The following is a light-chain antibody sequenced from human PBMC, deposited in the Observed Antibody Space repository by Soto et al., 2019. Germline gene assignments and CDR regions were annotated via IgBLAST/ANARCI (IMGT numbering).Light chain of an antibody. Sequence: DIQMTQSPSSLSASEGDRVTITCRASQSIGTYLNWYQQTPGKAPRLLIYAASSLQSRVPSRFSGSASGTDFTLTISSLQPEDFATYSCQQSYSTPFTFGPGTKVD. J-gene: IGKJ3*01. V-gene: IGKV1-39*01. CDR2: AAS. CDR3: QQSYSTPFT. CDR1: QSIGTY.